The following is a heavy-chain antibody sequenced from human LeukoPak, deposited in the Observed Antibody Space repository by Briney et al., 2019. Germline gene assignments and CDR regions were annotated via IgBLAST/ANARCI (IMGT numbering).Heavy chain of an antibody. J-gene: IGHJ4*02. V-gene: IGHV3-30*18. Sequence: GRSLRLSCAASGFTFSSYGMHWVRQAPGKGLEWEAVISYDGSNKYYADSVKGRFTISRDNSKNTLYLQMNSLRAEDTAVYYCAKDLVGARPAHYFDYWGQGTLVTVSS. CDR2: ISYDGSNK. CDR3: AKDLVGARPAHYFDY. D-gene: IGHD6-6*01. CDR1: GFTFSSYG.